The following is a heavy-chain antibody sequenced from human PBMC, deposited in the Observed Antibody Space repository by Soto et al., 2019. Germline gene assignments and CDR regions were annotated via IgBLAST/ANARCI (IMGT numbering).Heavy chain of an antibody. J-gene: IGHJ4*02. CDR1: GYTFSGYF. Sequence: QVQLVQSGADVKKPGASVKVSCKTSGYTFSGYFMHWLRQAPGQGLEWMGWMNPNSGGTDYAPNFPGRVSMTWDTSIRTAYMELSRLRSDDTAIYYCARGYYRSSWRVFDYWGQGTVVTVSS. V-gene: IGHV1-2*02. D-gene: IGHD6-13*01. CDR2: MNPNSGGT. CDR3: ARGYYRSSWRVFDY.